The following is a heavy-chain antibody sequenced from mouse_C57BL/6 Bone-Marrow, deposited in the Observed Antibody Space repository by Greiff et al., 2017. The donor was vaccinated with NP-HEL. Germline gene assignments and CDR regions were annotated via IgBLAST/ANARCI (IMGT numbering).Heavy chain of an antibody. Sequence: EVQGVESGGDLVKPGGSLKLSCAASGFTFSSYGMSWVRQTPDKRLEWVATISSGGSYTYYPDSVKGRFTISRDNAKNTLYLQMSSLKSEDTAMYYCARRRLLSYYFDYWGQGTTLTVSS. J-gene: IGHJ2*01. CDR2: ISSGGSYT. CDR1: GFTFSSYG. V-gene: IGHV5-6*01. CDR3: ARRRLLSYYFDY. D-gene: IGHD2-3*01.